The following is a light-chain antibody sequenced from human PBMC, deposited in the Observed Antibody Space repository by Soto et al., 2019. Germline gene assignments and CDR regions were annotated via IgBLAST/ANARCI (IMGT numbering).Light chain of an antibody. CDR2: EGS. CDR3: CSYAGSSTFPV. CDR1: SSDVGSYNL. J-gene: IGLJ1*01. V-gene: IGLV2-23*03. Sequence: QSVLTQPASVSGSPGQSITTSCTGTSSDVGSYNLVSWYQQHPGKAPKLMIYEGSKRPSGVSNRFSGSKSGNTASLTISGLQAEDEADYYCCSYAGSSTFPVFGTGTQLTVL.